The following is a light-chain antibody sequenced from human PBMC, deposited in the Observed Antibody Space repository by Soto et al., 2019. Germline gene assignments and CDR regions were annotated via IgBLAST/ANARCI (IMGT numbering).Light chain of an antibody. Sequence: DIGLTQSACTLSLSPGERATLSCRASQSVSSSYLAWYQQKPGKAPRLLIYGASSRDSGIPDRFSGSGSGTDFTLTISRLEPEDFAVYYCQQYGSSRWTFGQGTKVDIK. V-gene: IGKV3-20*01. CDR2: GAS. CDR1: QSVSSSY. CDR3: QQYGSSRWT. J-gene: IGKJ1*01.